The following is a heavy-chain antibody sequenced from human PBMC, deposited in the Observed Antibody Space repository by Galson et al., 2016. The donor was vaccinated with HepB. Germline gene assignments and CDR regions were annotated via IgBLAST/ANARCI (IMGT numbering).Heavy chain of an antibody. D-gene: IGHD3-3*01. V-gene: IGHV3-49*04. Sequence: SLRLSCAASGFTFGDYAMSWVRQAPGKGLEWVGFIRSKAYGGTTEYAASVKARFTISRDDSKRVAYLQMNALRADDTAFYYCARDSGEYVLWSAYYWGQGTLGTVS. CDR2: IRSKAYGGTT. CDR3: ARDSGEYVLWSAYY. CDR1: GFTFGDYA. J-gene: IGHJ4*02.